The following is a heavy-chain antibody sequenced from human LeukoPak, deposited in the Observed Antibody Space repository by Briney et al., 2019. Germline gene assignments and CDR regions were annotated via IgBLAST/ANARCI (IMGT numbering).Heavy chain of an antibody. CDR1: GFTFSSYS. CDR3: ARETWLSFDY. Sequence: HPGGSLRLSCAAPGFTFSSYSMNWARKPPGKGLEWVSYISSSSSTIYYADSVKGRFTISGDNAKNSLYLQMNSLRDEDTAVYYCARETWLSFDYWGQGTLVTVSS. CDR2: ISSSSSTI. J-gene: IGHJ4*02. V-gene: IGHV3-48*02. D-gene: IGHD6-19*01.